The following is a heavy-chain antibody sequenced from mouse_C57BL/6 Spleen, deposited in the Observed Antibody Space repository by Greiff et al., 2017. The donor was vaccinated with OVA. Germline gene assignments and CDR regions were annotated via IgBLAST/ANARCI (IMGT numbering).Heavy chain of an antibody. V-gene: IGHV1-82*01. J-gene: IGHJ4*01. D-gene: IGHD2-4*01. CDR3: ARSGDYKYAMDY. CDR1: GYAFISSW. CDR2: IYPGDGDT. Sequence: QVQLQQSGPELVKPGASVKISCKASGYAFISSWMNWVKQRPGKGLEWIGRIYPGDGDTNYNGKFKGKATLTADKSSSTAYMQLSSLTSEDSAVYFCARSGDYKYAMDYWGQGTSVTVSS.